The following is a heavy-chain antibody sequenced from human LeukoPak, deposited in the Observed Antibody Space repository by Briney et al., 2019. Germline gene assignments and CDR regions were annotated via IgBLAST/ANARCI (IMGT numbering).Heavy chain of an antibody. CDR1: GYAFSAYY. V-gene: IGHV1-2*02. CDR3: ARYDDSSELAFDV. CDR2: LNPQTGDT. Sequence: ASVKVSCKASGYAFSAYYMHWVRQAPGQGLEWMGWLNPQTGDTHFAQKFQGRVTFTRDTSISAAYMELTRLITDDTAVYYCARYDDSSELAFDVWGQGTMVTVSS. D-gene: IGHD3-22*01. J-gene: IGHJ3*01.